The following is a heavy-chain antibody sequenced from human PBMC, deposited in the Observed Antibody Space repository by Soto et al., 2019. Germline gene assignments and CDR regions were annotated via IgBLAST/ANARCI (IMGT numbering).Heavy chain of an antibody. V-gene: IGHV1-18*01. D-gene: IGHD3-22*01. CDR3: AGVTHYYDVSGYSRDSKQGYEFDY. J-gene: IGHJ4*02. CDR1: GYTFTSYG. CDR2: ISAYNGNT. Sequence: ASVKVSCKASGYTFTSYGISWVRQAPGQGLEWMGWISAYNGNTNYAQKLQGRVTMTTDTSTSTAYMELRSLRSDDTAVYYYAGVTHYYDVSGYSRDSKQGYEFDYWGQGTLVTVSS.